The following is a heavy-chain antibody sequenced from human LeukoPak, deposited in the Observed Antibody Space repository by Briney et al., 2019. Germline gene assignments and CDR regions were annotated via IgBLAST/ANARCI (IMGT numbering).Heavy chain of an antibody. Sequence: GVSLRLSCAASGFTFSNVWMSWVRHAPGKGRVGVGRIKSRTDGGTTDYAAPVKGKFTISRDDSKNTLYLQMNSLKTEDTAVYYCSTGRQQLVFDYWGQGTLVTVSS. V-gene: IGHV3-15*01. CDR1: GFTFSNVW. J-gene: IGHJ4*02. CDR2: IKSRTDGGTT. D-gene: IGHD6-13*01. CDR3: STGRQQLVFDY.